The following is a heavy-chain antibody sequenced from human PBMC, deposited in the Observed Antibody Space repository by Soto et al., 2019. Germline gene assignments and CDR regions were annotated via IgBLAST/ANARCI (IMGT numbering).Heavy chain of an antibody. D-gene: IGHD1-26*01. J-gene: IGHJ4*02. CDR3: AKGSVGNLAGYFDS. Sequence: EVQLLESGGGLVQPGGSLRLSCAASGLSFSNYAMSWVRQAPGRGLEGVSVASASGAVTYYADSVKGRFTISKDNSENTVYLLMNSLRAEDTALYYCAKGSVGNLAGYFDSWGQGTLVTVSS. CDR2: ASASGAVT. CDR1: GLSFSNYA. V-gene: IGHV3-23*01.